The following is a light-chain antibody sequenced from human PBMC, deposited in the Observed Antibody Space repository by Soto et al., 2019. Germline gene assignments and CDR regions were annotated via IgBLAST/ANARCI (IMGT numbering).Light chain of an antibody. CDR2: NNN. V-gene: IGLV1-44*01. J-gene: IGLJ3*02. CDR3: AAWDDSLNGLV. Sequence: QSVLTQPLSASGTPGQRVTISCSGSSSSIGSTTVHWYQQLPGTAPKLLIYNNNHRPSGVPDRFSGSKSGTSASLAISGLQPEDEADYHCAAWDDSLNGLVFGGGTKLTVL. CDR1: SSSIGSTT.